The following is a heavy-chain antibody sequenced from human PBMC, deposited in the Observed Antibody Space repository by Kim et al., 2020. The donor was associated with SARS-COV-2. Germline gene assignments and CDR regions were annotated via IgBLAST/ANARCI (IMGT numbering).Heavy chain of an antibody. Sequence: VYVQSRITINPDTSKHQFSLQLNSVTPEDTAVYYCARVPKYSSSSGWFDPWGQGTLVTVSS. V-gene: IGHV6-1*01. D-gene: IGHD6-6*01. CDR3: ARVPKYSSSSGWFDP. J-gene: IGHJ5*02.